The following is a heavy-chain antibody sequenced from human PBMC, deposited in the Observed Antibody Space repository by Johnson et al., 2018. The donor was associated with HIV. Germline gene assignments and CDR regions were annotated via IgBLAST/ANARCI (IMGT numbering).Heavy chain of an antibody. CDR2: VRHDGSNK. CDR1: GFTFSSYG. V-gene: IGHV3-30*02. D-gene: IGHD3-22*01. J-gene: IGHJ3*02. Sequence: QVQLVESGGGVVQPGGSLRLSCAASGFTFSSYGMHWVRQAPGKGLQWVAFVRHDGSNKYYAESLKGRFTISRDNSKNTLYLQMNSLGAEDTAVYYCASGYYDSSGYYPDAFDIWGQGTMVTVSS. CDR3: ASGYYDSSGYYPDAFDI.